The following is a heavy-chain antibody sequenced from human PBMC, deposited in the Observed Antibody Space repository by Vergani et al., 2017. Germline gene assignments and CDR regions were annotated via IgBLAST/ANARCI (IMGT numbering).Heavy chain of an antibody. J-gene: IGHJ3*01. D-gene: IGHD2-2*01. CDR3: AREYSSKSGRAFDF. V-gene: IGHV3-7*01. CDR1: GFMFSNYW. Sequence: EVQLVESGGGLVQPGGSLRLSCAASGFMFSNYWMNWVRQASGKGLEWVANIKQDGSEKYYVDSVRGRFTISRDNAKNSLYLQMNSLRAEDTAVYHCAREYSSKSGRAFDFWGQGTKVTVSS. CDR2: IKQDGSEK.